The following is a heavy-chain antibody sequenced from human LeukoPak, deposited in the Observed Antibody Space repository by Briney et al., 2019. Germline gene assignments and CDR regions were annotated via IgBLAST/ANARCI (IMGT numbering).Heavy chain of an antibody. CDR1: GGSFSGYY. D-gene: IGHD5-12*01. V-gene: IGHV4-34*01. J-gene: IGHJ4*02. CDR2: INHSGST. Sequence: PSETLSLTCAVYGGSFSGYYWGWIRQPPGKGPEWIGEINHSGSTNYNPSLKSRVTISVDTSKNQFSLKLSSVTAADTAVYYCARGQRLRPLDYWGQGTLVTVSS. CDR3: ARGQRLRPLDY.